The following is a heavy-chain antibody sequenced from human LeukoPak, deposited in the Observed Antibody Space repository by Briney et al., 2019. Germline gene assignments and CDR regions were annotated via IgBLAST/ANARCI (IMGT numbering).Heavy chain of an antibody. J-gene: IGHJ4*02. CDR1: GYTFTGYF. CDR3: AREEAATPSDFDY. V-gene: IGHV1-2*02. CDR2: IKTNSGGT. Sequence: ASVKVSCKASGYTFTGYFMHWVRQAPGQGLEWMGWIKTNSGGTKYAQKFQGRVTMTRDTSISTAYMELTRLRSDDTAVYHCAREEAATPSDFDYWGQGTLVTVSS. D-gene: IGHD6-25*01.